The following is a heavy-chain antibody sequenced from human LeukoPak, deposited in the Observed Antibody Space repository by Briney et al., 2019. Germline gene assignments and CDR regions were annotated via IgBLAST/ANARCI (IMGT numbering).Heavy chain of an antibody. V-gene: IGHV1-2*02. CDR3: ARDRDDSSDYYRETLFDY. D-gene: IGHD3-22*01. CDR1: GYTFTGYY. CDR2: INPNSGGT. J-gene: IGHJ4*02. Sequence: ASVKVSCKASGYTFTGYYMHWVRQAPGQGLEWMGWINPNSGGTNYAQKFQGRVTMTGDTSISTAYMELSRLRSDDTAVYYCARDRDDSSDYYRETLFDYWGQGTLVTVSS.